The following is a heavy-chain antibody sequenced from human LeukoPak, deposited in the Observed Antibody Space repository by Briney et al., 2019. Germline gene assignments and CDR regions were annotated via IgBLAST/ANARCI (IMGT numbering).Heavy chain of an antibody. CDR1: GYTFTSYI. CDR2: INAYNGNT. D-gene: IGHD6-13*01. Sequence: ASVKVSCKAFGYTFTSYIISWVRQAPGQGLELMGWINAYNGNTDYAQRVQGRVTMTTDTSTSTAYMELRSLRSDDTAVYYCARDRHIAAAVYYYYMVVWGKGTPVTVSS. J-gene: IGHJ6*03. V-gene: IGHV1-18*01. CDR3: ARDRHIAAAVYYYYMVV.